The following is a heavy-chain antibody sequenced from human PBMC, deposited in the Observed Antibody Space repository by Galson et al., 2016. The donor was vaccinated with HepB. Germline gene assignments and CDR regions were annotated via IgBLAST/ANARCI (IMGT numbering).Heavy chain of an antibody. Sequence: SVKGRFTISRDNAKNSLYPQMNSLSAEDTAVYYCAKVVYDKGAAMDVWGQGTTVTVSS. J-gene: IGHJ6*02. CDR3: AKVVYDKGAAMDV. V-gene: IGHV3-48*01. D-gene: IGHD3-22*01.